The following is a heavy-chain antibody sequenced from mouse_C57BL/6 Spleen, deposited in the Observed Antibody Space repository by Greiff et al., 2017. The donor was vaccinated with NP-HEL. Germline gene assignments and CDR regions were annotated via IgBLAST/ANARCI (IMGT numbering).Heavy chain of an antibody. J-gene: IGHJ1*03. D-gene: IGHD1-1*01. CDR1: GYTFTSYW. CDR3: ARSITTVVATGYFDV. CDR2: IDPSDSET. V-gene: IGHV1-52*01. Sequence: QVQLQQPGAELVRPGSSVKLSCKASGYTFTSYWMHWVKQRPIQGLEWIGNIDPSDSETHYNQKFKDKATLTVDKSSSTAYMQLSSLTSEDSAVYYCARSITTVVATGYFDVWGTGTTVTVSS.